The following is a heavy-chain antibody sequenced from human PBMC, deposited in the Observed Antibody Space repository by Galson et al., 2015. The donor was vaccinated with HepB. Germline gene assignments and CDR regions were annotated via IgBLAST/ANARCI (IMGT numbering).Heavy chain of an antibody. CDR1: GYTLTELS. J-gene: IGHJ4*02. D-gene: IGHD1-26*01. V-gene: IGHV1-24*01. Sequence: SVKVSCKVSGYTLTELSMHWVRQAPGKGLEWMGGFDPEDGETIYAQKFQGRVTMTEDTSTDTAYMELSSLRSEDTAVYYCATDPGGSYINQGYFDYWGQGTLVTVSS. CDR3: ATDPGGSYINQGYFDY. CDR2: FDPEDGET.